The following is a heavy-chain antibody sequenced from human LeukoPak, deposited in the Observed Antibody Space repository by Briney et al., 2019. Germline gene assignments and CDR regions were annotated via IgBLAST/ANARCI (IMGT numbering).Heavy chain of an antibody. V-gene: IGHV7-4-1*02. D-gene: IGHD3-22*01. CDR2: INTNTGNP. CDR1: GYTFTSYA. J-gene: IGHJ3*02. Sequence: ASVKVSCKASGYTFTSYAMNWVRQAPGQGLEWMGWINTNTGNPTYAQGFTGRFVFSLATSVSTAYLQISTLKAEDTAVYYCARDLEPYYYDSSGYQNAFDIWGQGTMVTVSS. CDR3: ARDLEPYYYDSSGYQNAFDI.